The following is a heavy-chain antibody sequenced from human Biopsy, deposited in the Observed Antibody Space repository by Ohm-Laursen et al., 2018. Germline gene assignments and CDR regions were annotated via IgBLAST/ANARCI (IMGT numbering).Heavy chain of an antibody. Sequence: ASVKVSCKASGYAFTSYDISWVRQAPGQGLEWMGWISPYNDKTSYPPKLQDRVTMTADTSTNTAHMELRSLRSDDTAVYYCARVFCASTTCYGFLDNWGQGAVVTVSS. V-gene: IGHV1-18*01. J-gene: IGHJ4*02. CDR2: ISPYNDKT. D-gene: IGHD2/OR15-2a*01. CDR3: ARVFCASTTCYGFLDN. CDR1: GYAFTSYD.